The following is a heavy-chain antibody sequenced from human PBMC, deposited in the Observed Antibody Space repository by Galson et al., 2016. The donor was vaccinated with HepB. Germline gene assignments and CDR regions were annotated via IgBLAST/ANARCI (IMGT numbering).Heavy chain of an antibody. J-gene: IGHJ4*02. CDR3: ARDHIDPTNSRWYGNYFDH. CDR1: GGSISRGGYY. D-gene: IGHD6-13*01. Sequence: TLSLTCTVSGGSISRGGYYWSWIRQHPGKGLEWIGYIYYSGITYYNPSLKSRVTISLDTSKKQFSLRVTSVTAADTAVYYCARDHIDPTNSRWYGNYFDHWGQGTLVTVSS. V-gene: IGHV4-31*03. CDR2: IYYSGIT.